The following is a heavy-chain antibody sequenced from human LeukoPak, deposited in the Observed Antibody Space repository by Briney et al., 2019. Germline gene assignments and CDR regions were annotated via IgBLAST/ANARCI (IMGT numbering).Heavy chain of an antibody. J-gene: IGHJ5*02. CDR1: GYTFTSYA. CDR3: ARSRGYSYGPFDP. V-gene: IGHV1-3*03. Sequence: ASVKVSCKASGYTFTSYAMHWVRQAPGQRLEWMGWINAGNGNTKYSQEFQGRVTITRDTSASTAYMELSSLRSEDMAVYYCARSRGYSYGPFDPWSQGTLVTVSS. CDR2: INAGNGNT. D-gene: IGHD5-18*01.